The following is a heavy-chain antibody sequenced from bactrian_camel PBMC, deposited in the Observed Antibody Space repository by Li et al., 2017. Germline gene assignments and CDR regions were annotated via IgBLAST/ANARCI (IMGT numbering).Heavy chain of an antibody. J-gene: IGHJ4*01. Sequence: DVQLVESGGGSAQAGGSLRLSCAASGSTYSMGWFRQAPGREREGVASIYTADGAIYYADSVKGRFTISRDNSKTTLYLQMNTLTPEDTAMYYCNVWCATAGNYRGQGTQVTVS. CDR2: IYTADGAI. CDR1: GSTYS. D-gene: IGHD2*01. CDR3: NVWCATAGNY. V-gene: IGHV3S31*01.